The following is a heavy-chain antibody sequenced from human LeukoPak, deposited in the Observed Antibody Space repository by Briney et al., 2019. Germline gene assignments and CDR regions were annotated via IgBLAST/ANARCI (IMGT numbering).Heavy chain of an antibody. Sequence: PSETLSLTCTVSGGSISSYYWSWIRQPPGKGLEWIGYIYTSGSTNYNPSLKSQVTISVDTSKNQFSLKLSSVTAADTAVYYCARHAGGLSIDYWGQGTLVTVSS. D-gene: IGHD2-2*01. V-gene: IGHV4-4*09. CDR3: ARHAGGLSIDY. CDR2: IYTSGST. J-gene: IGHJ4*02. CDR1: GGSISSYY.